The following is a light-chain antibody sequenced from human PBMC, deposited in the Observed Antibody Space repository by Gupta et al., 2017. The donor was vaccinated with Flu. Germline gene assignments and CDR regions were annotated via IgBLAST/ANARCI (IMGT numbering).Light chain of an antibody. CDR3: QQYYILSA. CDR2: WAS. J-gene: IGKJ2*01. V-gene: IGKV4-1*01. CDR1: QSVLYDSNNKNY. Sequence: DIVMTQSPDSLAVSLGERATINCKSSQSVLYDSNNKNYIAWYQQRPGQPPKLLIYWASTRESGVPDRFSGSGSGTDFTLTISSLQAEDVAVYYCQQYYILSAVGQGTKLEIK.